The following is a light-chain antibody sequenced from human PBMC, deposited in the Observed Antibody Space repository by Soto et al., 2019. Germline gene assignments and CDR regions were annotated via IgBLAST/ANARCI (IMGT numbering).Light chain of an antibody. J-gene: IGLJ1*01. V-gene: IGLV2-14*01. CDR2: ELT. CDR3: SSYETTSRRL. Sequence: QSVLTQPASVSGSPGQSITISCTGTSDNVGRFSFVSWYQQHPGKAPKLLIYELTKRPSGISDRFPGSKSGNTAPLTISGLQAEDEADYYCSSYETTSRRLFGTGTKVTVL. CDR1: SDNVGRFSF.